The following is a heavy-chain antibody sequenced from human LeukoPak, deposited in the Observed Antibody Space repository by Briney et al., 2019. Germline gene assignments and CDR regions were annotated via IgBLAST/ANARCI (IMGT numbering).Heavy chain of an antibody. Sequence: SVRVSCKASGGTFSSYAISWVRQAPGQGLEWMGGIIPIFGIANYAQKFQGRVTITADKSTSTAYMELSSLRSEDTAVYYCARVPDYLDSSGYFPPNFVDYWGQGTLVTVSS. CDR2: IIPIFGIA. CDR1: GGTFSSYA. J-gene: IGHJ4*02. D-gene: IGHD3-22*01. CDR3: ARVPDYLDSSGYFPPNFVDY. V-gene: IGHV1-69*17.